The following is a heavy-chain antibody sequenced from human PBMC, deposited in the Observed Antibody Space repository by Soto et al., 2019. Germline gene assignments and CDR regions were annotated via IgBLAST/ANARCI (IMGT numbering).Heavy chain of an antibody. J-gene: IGHJ5*02. Sequence: EVQLVESGGGLVQPGRSLRLSCAASGFTFDDYAMHWVRQAPGKGLEWVSGISWGSGSIGYADSVKGRFTISRDNAKNSLYLQMNSLRAEDTAVYDCAKDLTGSSGWYVKGFDPWGRGTLVTVSS. D-gene: IGHD6-19*01. CDR1: GFTFDDYA. CDR2: ISWGSGSI. CDR3: AKDLTGSSGWYVKGFDP. V-gene: IGHV3-9*01.